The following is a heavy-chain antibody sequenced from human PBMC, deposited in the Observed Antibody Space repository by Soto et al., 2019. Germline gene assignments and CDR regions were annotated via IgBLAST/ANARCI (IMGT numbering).Heavy chain of an antibody. D-gene: IGHD2-2*01. Sequence: QVQVVQSGAEVKQPGSSVKVSCKVSGGTFSTYSISWVRQAPGQGLEWVGGIIPIFGAAKHAQKFQGRVTITADDSTSTVYMEFSGLTSEDTAVYFCARDGDRVPARHWGQGTLVTVSS. J-gene: IGHJ4*02. CDR2: IIPIFGAA. CDR3: ARDGDRVPARH. CDR1: GGTFSTYS. V-gene: IGHV1-69*01.